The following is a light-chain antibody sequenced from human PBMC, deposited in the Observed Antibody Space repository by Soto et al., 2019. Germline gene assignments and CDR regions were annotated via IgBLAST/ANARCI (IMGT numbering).Light chain of an antibody. CDR1: SGDIGSYNR. CDR3: SSYTNINTRACV. V-gene: IGLV2-14*01. J-gene: IGLJ1*01. CDR2: EVT. Sequence: QSALTQPASVSGSPGQSITISCTGTSGDIGSYNRVSWYQQHPGKAPKLIIYEVTDRPSGVSNRFSGSKSGNTASLTISGPQAEDEAEYYCSSYTNINTRACVFGTGTKLTVL.